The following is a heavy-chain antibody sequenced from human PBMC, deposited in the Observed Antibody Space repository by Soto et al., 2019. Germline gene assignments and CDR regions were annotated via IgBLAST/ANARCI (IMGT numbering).Heavy chain of an antibody. CDR3: TTKTTVTTYGDWYFDL. CDR1: GFTFSGSA. CDR2: IRSKTDGGTT. J-gene: IGHJ2*01. Sequence: EVQLVESGGGLVQPGGSLKLSCAASGFTFSGSAMHWVRQASGKGLEWVGRIRSKTDGGTTDYAAPVKGRFTISRDDSKNTLYLQMNSLKTEDTAVYYCTTKTTVTTYGDWYFDLWGRGTLVTVSS. D-gene: IGHD4-17*01. V-gene: IGHV3-15*01.